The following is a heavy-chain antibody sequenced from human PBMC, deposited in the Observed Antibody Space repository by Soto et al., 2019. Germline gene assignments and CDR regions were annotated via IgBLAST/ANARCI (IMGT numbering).Heavy chain of an antibody. Sequence: GESLKISCKGSGYNFTTYLISWVRQMPVKGLEWTGRIDPSDSYTNYSPSSQGHVTISADKSISTVYLQWSSLKASDTAMYYCGIPSCTSTSCYPAVSDDYQGMDVWGQRNTVTVSS. J-gene: IGHJ6*02. D-gene: IGHD2-2*01. V-gene: IGHV5-10-1*01. CDR1: GYNFTTYL. CDR3: GIPSCTSTSCYPAVSDDYQGMDV. CDR2: IDPSDSYT.